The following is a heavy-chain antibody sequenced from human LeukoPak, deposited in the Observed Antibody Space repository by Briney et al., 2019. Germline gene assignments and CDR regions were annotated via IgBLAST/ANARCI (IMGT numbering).Heavy chain of an antibody. V-gene: IGHV4-4*07. Sequence: PSETLSLTCTVSGGSISSYYWSWVRQPAGKGLEWIGRISSSGSSNYNPSLKSRVTMSVDTSKNQLSLKLSFVTAADTAVYYCARDRGELYDYWGQGTLVTVSS. D-gene: IGHD4-23*01. CDR2: ISSSGSS. J-gene: IGHJ4*02. CDR3: ARDRGELYDY. CDR1: GGSISSYY.